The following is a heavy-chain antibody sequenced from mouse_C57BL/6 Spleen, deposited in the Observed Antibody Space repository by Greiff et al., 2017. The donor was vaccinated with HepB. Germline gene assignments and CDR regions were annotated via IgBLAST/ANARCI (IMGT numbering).Heavy chain of an antibody. CDR1: GYAFTNYL. V-gene: IGHV1-54*01. CDR2: INPGSGGT. J-gene: IGHJ4*01. CDR3: ARDYGNYGVAMDY. D-gene: IGHD2-1*01. Sequence: QVQLQQSGAELVRPGTSVKVSCKASGYAFTNYLIEWVKQRPGQGLEWIGVINPGSGGTNYNEKFKGKATLTADKSSSTAYMQLSSLTSEDSAVYVCARDYGNYGVAMDYWGQGTSVTVSS.